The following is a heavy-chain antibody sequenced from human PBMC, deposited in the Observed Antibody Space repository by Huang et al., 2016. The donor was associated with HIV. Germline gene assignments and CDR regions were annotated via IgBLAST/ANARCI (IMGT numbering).Heavy chain of an antibody. D-gene: IGHD2-8*01. Sequence: QVHLEQWGAGLLESAETLSLTCAVYGGSLRDYYWSWLRQPPGKGLEWIGEINHLGSSNYKPSRRSRVSMSVDGSKKQFSLTRKSVTDADTAIYYCARDATPNPRGWFDPWGQGTLVTVSS. CDR3: ARDATPNPRGWFDP. CDR1: GGSLRDYY. J-gene: IGHJ5*02. CDR2: INHLGSS. V-gene: IGHV4-34*02.